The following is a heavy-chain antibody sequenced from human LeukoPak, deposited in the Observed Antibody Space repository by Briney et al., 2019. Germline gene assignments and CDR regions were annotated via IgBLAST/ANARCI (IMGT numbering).Heavy chain of an antibody. CDR2: FYNSGNI. CDR1: GDSTSSFY. J-gene: IGHJ6*02. Sequence: SETLSLTCIVSGDSTSSFYWNWIRQSAGKGLEWIGRFYNSGNIKYNPSLKSRVTMSVDTSQKQFSLKLSSETAADTAVYYCARDNPVDYYNNYGMDVWGQGITVTVSS. V-gene: IGHV4-4*07. CDR3: ARDNPVDYYNNYGMDV.